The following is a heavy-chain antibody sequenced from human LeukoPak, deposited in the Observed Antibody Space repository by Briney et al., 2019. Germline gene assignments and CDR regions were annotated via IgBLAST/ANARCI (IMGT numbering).Heavy chain of an antibody. CDR1: GYTFTSYG. Sequence: GASVKVSCKASGYTFTSYGISWVRQAPGQGLEWMGWISAYNGNTNYAQKLQGRVTMTTDTSTSTAYMELRSLGSDDTAVYYCARAHVLLWFGEPLAGYFDLWGRGTLVTVSS. CDR2: ISAYNGNT. J-gene: IGHJ2*01. V-gene: IGHV1-18*01. CDR3: ARAHVLLWFGEPLAGYFDL. D-gene: IGHD3-10*01.